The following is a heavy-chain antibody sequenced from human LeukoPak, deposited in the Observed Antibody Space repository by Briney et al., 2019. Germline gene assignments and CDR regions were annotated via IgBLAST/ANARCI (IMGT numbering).Heavy chain of an antibody. Sequence: GRSLRLSCAASGFTFSSYEMNWVRQAPGKGLEWGSYISSSGSTIYYADSLNGRLTISRDNAKTSLYLQINRLRAEDTAVYYCAPAERWLQLSYAFDIWGKGTMVTVSS. CDR3: APAERWLQLSYAFDI. V-gene: IGHV3-48*03. CDR1: GFTFSSYE. J-gene: IGHJ3*02. CDR2: ISSSGSTI. D-gene: IGHD5-24*01.